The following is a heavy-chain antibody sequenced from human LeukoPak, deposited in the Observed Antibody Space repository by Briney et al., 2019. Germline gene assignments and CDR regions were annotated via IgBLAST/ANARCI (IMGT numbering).Heavy chain of an antibody. CDR2: ISSSSSYI. CDR1: GFTFSSYS. Sequence: GGSLRLSCAASGFTFSSYSMNWVRQAPGKGLEWVSSISSSSSYIYYADSVKGRFTISRDNAKNSLYLQMNSLRAEDTAVYYCARDQGPLYYDFWSAYPTYDAFDIWGQGTMVTVSS. D-gene: IGHD3-3*01. J-gene: IGHJ3*02. V-gene: IGHV3-21*01. CDR3: ARDQGPLYYDFWSAYPTYDAFDI.